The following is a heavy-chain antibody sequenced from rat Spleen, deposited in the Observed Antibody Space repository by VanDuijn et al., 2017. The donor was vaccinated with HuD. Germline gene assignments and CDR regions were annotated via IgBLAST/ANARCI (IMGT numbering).Heavy chain of an antibody. CDR3: ARSRYNNYVMDA. Sequence: DVQLQESGPGLVKPSQSLSLTCSVTGYSITNNYWGWIRKFPGNKLEWMGHINSAGTTTHNPSLKSRISITRDTSKNQFFLQVDSVSTEDTATYYCARSRYNNYVMDAWGQGASVTVSA. J-gene: IGHJ4*01. CDR1: GYSITNNY. D-gene: IGHD1-10*01. V-gene: IGHV3-3*01. CDR2: INSAGTT.